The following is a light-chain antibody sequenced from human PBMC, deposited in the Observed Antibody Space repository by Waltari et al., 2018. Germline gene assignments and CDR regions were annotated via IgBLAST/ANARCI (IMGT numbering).Light chain of an antibody. Sequence: QSALTQPASVSGSPGQSIIISCAGTNNDVGASNYVSWFQHHPGKAPKLIIHDVNKRPSGVSSRFSASKSDNTASLTISGLQAEDEANYYCTSFRSGASWVFGGGTTLTVL. CDR1: NNDVGASNY. CDR2: DVN. J-gene: IGLJ3*02. CDR3: TSFRSGASWV. V-gene: IGLV2-14*03.